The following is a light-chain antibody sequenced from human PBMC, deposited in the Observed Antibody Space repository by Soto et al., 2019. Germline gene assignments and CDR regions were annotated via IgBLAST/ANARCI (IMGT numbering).Light chain of an antibody. J-gene: IGKJ5*01. CDR2: GPS. Sequence: EIWLTQSPCTLSLSPGERATLSCGASQSVTKNNLNSYQQKPGQAPRLRIYGPSIRATGIPDRFSGSGSETDFTLTISRLEPEDFALYYCQQYGSSDPITFGQGTRLEIK. CDR1: QSVTKNN. CDR3: QQYGSSDPIT. V-gene: IGKV3-20*01.